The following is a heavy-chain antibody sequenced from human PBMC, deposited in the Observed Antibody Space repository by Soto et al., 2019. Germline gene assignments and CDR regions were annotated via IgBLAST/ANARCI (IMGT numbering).Heavy chain of an antibody. CDR1: GFTFSSYG. CDR2: IWYDGSNK. Sequence: QVQLVESGGGVVQPGRSLRLSCAASGFTFSSYGMHWVRQAPGKGLEWVAVIWYDGSNKYYADSVKGRFTISRDNSKNTLYLQMNSLRAEDTAVYYCARGTLWFGESPPFDYWGQGTLVTVSS. D-gene: IGHD3-10*01. J-gene: IGHJ4*02. V-gene: IGHV3-33*01. CDR3: ARGTLWFGESPPFDY.